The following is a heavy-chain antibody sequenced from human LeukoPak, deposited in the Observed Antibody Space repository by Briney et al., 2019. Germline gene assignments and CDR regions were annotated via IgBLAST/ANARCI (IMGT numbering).Heavy chain of an antibody. V-gene: IGHV1-69*06. CDR3: ARDHGSPYSSGWYIGKNWFDP. Sequence: ASVKVSCKASGGTFSSYAISWVRQAPGQGLEWMGGIIPIFGTANYAQKFQGRVTITADKSTSTAYMELSSLRSDDTAMYYCARDHGSPYSSGWYIGKNWFDPWGQGTLVTVSS. D-gene: IGHD6-19*01. J-gene: IGHJ5*02. CDR2: IIPIFGTA. CDR1: GGTFSSYA.